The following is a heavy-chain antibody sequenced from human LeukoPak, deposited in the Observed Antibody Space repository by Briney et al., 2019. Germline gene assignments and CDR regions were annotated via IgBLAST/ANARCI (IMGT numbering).Heavy chain of an antibody. CDR1: GFTFSSYA. CDR3: ARDDYGDHTPFDY. D-gene: IGHD4-17*01. J-gene: IGHJ4*02. CDR2: ISGSGGST. V-gene: IGHV3-23*01. Sequence: GGSLRLSCVASGFTFSSYAMHWVRQTPGKGLEWVSVISGSGGSTYYADSVKGRFTISRDNSKNTLYLQMNSLRAEDTAVYYCARDDYGDHTPFDYWGQGTLVTVSS.